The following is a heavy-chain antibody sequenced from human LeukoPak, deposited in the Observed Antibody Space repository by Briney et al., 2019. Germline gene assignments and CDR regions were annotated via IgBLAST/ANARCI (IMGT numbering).Heavy chain of an antibody. V-gene: IGHV1-46*01. J-gene: IGHJ5*02. CDR1: GYTFTSYY. D-gene: IGHD3-10*01. CDR2: INPSGGST. CDR3: AREFGLWFGELRYNWFDP. Sequence: ASVKVSCKASGYTFTSYYMHWVGQAPGQGLEWMGIINPSGGSTSYAQKFQGRVTMTRDTSTSTVYMELSSLRSEDTAVYYCAREFGLWFGELRYNWFDPWGQGTLVTVSS.